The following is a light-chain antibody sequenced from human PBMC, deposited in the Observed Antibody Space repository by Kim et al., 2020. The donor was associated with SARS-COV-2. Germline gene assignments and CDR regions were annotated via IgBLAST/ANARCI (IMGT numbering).Light chain of an antibody. CDR2: QDS. CDR1: TLGDRY. Sequence: SYELTQPPSVSVSPGQTASITCSGDTLGDRYVCWYQQKPGQSPVLVIYQDSKRPSGIPERFSGSNSGNTATLTISGTQPMDEADYYCQAWDTTVVFGGGTQLTVL. V-gene: IGLV3-1*01. CDR3: QAWDTTVV. J-gene: IGLJ2*01.